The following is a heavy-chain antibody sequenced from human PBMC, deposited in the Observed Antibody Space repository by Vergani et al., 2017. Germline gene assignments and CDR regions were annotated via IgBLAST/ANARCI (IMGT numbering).Heavy chain of an antibody. V-gene: IGHV3-23*04. CDR3: AKDSDYYDSSGYYNYFDY. J-gene: IGHJ4*02. Sequence: EVQLVESGGGLVKPGGSLRLSCAASGFTFSSYAMSWVRQAPGKGLEWVSAISGSGGSTYYADSVKGRFTISRDNSKNTLYLQMNSLRAEDTAVYYCAKDSDYYDSSGYYNYFDYWGQGTLVTVSS. CDR2: ISGSGGST. D-gene: IGHD3-22*01. CDR1: GFTFSSYA.